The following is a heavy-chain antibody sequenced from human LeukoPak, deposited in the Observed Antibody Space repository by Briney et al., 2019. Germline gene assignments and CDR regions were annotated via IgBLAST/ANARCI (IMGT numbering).Heavy chain of an antibody. CDR1: GFTVSSNY. D-gene: IGHD6-19*01. CDR2: IYSGGAT. Sequence: PGGSLRLSCAASGFTVSSNYMSWVRQAPGKGLEWVSVIYSGGATYYADSVKGRFTISRDNSKNTLYLQMKSLRAEDTAVYYCARERNLGIAVAGTIFNYWGQGTLVTVSS. V-gene: IGHV3-66*01. J-gene: IGHJ4*02. CDR3: ARERNLGIAVAGTIFNY.